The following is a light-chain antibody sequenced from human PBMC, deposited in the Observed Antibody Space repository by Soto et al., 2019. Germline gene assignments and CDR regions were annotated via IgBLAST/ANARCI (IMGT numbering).Light chain of an antibody. J-gene: IGLJ3*02. V-gene: IGLV2-8*01. CDR1: SSDVGAYKY. Sequence: QSALTQPPSASGSPGQSVTISCTGTSSDVGAYKYVSWYQQYPGKAPKLMIYEVTKRPSGVPDRFSGSKSGNTASLTVSGXXXXXXXXXYCTSYVGNDIWVFGGGTKLTVX. CDR3: TSYVGNDIWV. CDR2: EVT.